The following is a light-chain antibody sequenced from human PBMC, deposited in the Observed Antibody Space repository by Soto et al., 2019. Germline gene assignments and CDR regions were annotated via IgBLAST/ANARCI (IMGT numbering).Light chain of an antibody. CDR1: SNDVGGYNY. J-gene: IGLJ2*01. Sequence: QSVLTQPPSASGSPGQSATISCTGTSNDVGGYNYVSWYQHLPGKAPRLLIYEVSKRPSGVPDRFSGSKSGNTASLTVSGLQAEDEADYYCSSYAGSNNFVVFGGGTKLTVL. V-gene: IGLV2-8*01. CDR3: SSYAGSNNFVV. CDR2: EVS.